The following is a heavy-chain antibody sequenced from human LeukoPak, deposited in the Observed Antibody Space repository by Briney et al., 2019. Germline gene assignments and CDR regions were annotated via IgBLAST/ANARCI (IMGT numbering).Heavy chain of an antibody. Sequence: GGSLRLSCAASGFTFSSYAMHWVRQAPGKGLEWVAVISYDGSNKYYADSVKGRFTISRDNSKNTLYPQMNSLRAEDTAVYYCARDWEYSSSSVLGYWGQGTLVTVSS. CDR3: ARDWEYSSSSVLGY. D-gene: IGHD6-6*01. CDR2: ISYDGSNK. J-gene: IGHJ4*02. CDR1: GFTFSSYA. V-gene: IGHV3-30-3*01.